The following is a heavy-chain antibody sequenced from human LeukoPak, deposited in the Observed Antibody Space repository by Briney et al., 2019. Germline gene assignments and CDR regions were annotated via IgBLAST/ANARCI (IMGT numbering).Heavy chain of an antibody. V-gene: IGHV4-59*01. CDR3: ARAGQWLVGGYFDY. D-gene: IGHD6-19*01. CDR2: IYYSGST. J-gene: IGHJ4*02. CDR1: GGSISSYY. Sequence: SETLSLTCTVSGGSISSYYWSWIRQPPGKGLEWIGYIYYSGSTNYNPSLKSRVTISVDTSKNQFSLKLSSVTAADTAVYYCARAGQWLVGGYFDYWGQRTLVTVSS.